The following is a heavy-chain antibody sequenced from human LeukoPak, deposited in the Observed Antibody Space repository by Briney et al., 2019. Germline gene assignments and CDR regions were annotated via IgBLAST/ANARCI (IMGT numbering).Heavy chain of an antibody. CDR2: IGGSGDNT. D-gene: IGHD3-10*01. J-gene: IGHJ2*01. CDR3: AKERTFGAHWYFDL. Sequence: PGGSLRLSCGASGFAFSSYAMSWVRQAPGKGLEWVSTIGGSGDNTYYADSVKGRVTISRDNSKSTVYLQMKSLRAEDTAIYYCAKERTFGAHWYFDLWGRGTLVTVSS. V-gene: IGHV3-23*01. CDR1: GFAFSSYA.